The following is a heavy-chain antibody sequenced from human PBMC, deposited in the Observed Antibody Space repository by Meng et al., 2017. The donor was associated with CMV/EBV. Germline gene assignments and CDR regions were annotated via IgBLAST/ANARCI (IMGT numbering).Heavy chain of an antibody. Sequence: QLVTSGGGVQERGSSWTIPFKASGGTFSSYAISWVRQAPGQGLEWMGGIIPIFGTANYAQKFQGSVTITADESTSTAYMELSSLRSEDTAVYYCASVTGIGWWYFDLWGRGTLVTVSS. CDR1: GGTFSSYA. CDR3: ASVTGIGWWYFDL. CDR2: IIPIFGTA. V-gene: IGHV1-69*01. D-gene: IGHD1-20*01. J-gene: IGHJ2*01.